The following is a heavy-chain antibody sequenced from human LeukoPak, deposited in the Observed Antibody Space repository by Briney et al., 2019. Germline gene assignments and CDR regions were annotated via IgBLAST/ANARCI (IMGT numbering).Heavy chain of an antibody. Sequence: SETLSFTCAVYGGSFSGYYWSWIRQSPGKGLEWIGEIKYTGSTNYNPSVKSRVTISGDTSKNQFSLHLSSVTAADTAVYYCARLGYCSGGSCNSYFQHWGQGTLVTVSS. CDR2: IKYTGST. CDR1: GGSFSGYY. CDR3: ARLGYCSGGSCNSYFQH. J-gene: IGHJ1*01. D-gene: IGHD2-15*01. V-gene: IGHV4-34*01.